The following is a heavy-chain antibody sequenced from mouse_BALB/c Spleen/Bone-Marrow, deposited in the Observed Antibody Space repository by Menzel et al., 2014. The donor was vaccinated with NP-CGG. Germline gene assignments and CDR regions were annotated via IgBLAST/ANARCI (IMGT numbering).Heavy chain of an antibody. D-gene: IGHD1-2*01. CDR2: IDPYDGIT. CDR1: GYTFTSFW. J-gene: IGHJ2*01. V-gene: IGHV1-52*01. CDR3: SRGLLGLDY. Sequence: QVQLQQPGAELVRPGASVKLSCKASGYTFTSFWMNWVKQRPDQGLEWIGRIDPYDGITHYNRIFKDKAILTVDKSSSTAYMQLSSLTSEDSAVYYCSRGLLGLDYWGQGTTLTVSS.